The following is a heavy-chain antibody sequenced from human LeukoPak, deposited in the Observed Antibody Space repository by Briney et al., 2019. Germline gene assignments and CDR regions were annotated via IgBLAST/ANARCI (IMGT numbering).Heavy chain of an antibody. D-gene: IGHD2-15*01. CDR1: GGTFSSYA. V-gene: IGHV1-69*13. Sequence: SVKVSCKASGGTFSSYAISWVRQAPGQGLEWMGGIIPIFGTANYAQKFQGRVTIAADESTSTAYMELSSLRSEDTAVYYCASGLGGGSGDYWGQGTLVTVSS. J-gene: IGHJ4*02. CDR3: ASGLGGGSGDY. CDR2: IIPIFGTA.